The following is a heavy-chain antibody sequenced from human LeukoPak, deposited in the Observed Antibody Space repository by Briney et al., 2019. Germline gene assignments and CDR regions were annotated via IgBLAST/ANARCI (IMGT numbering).Heavy chain of an antibody. CDR3: ARVGGLMITFGGVIVQNNWFDP. Sequence: GGSLRLSCAASGFTFSDYYMSWLRQAPGKGLEWVSYISSSSSYTNYADSVKGRFTISRDNAKNSLYLQMNSLRAEDTAVYYCARVGGLMITFGGVIVQNNWFDPWGQGTLVTVSS. CDR1: GFTFSDYY. CDR2: ISSSSSYT. V-gene: IGHV3-11*06. D-gene: IGHD3-16*02. J-gene: IGHJ5*02.